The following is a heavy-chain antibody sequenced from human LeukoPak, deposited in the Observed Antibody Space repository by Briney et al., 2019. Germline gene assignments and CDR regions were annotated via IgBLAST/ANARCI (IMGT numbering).Heavy chain of an antibody. D-gene: IGHD3-10*01. CDR2: IKSKTDGGTT. CDR1: GFTFSNAW. V-gene: IGHV3-15*01. Sequence: PGGSLRLSCAASGFTFSNAWMSWVRQAPGKGLEWVGRIKSKTDGGTTDYAAPVKGRFTISRDDSKNTLYLQMNGLKTKDTAVYYCTTDLWFGGTFDYWGQGTLVTVSS. J-gene: IGHJ4*02. CDR3: TTDLWFGGTFDY.